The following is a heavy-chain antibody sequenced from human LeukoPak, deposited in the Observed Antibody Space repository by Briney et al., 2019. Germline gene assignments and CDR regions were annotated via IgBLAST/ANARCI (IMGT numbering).Heavy chain of an antibody. V-gene: IGHV1-18*01. CDR3: AKDWHILTGRNCFDP. D-gene: IGHD3-9*01. CDR2: VTSYNGDT. Sequence: GASVKVSCKASGYTFINYGISWVRQAPGQGLEWMGWVTSYNGDTNYAQKFHGRVTMTTDTSTSTAYMELRSLRFDDTAIYYCAKDWHILTGRNCFDPWGQGTLVTVSS. J-gene: IGHJ5*02. CDR1: GYTFINYG.